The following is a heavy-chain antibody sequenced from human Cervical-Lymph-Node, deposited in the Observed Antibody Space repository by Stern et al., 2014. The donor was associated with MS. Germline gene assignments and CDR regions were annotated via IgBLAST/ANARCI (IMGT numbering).Heavy chain of an antibody. CDR1: ASSISNYY. D-gene: IGHD6-19*01. CDR3: ATTAVAAEPPFAY. V-gene: IGHV4-59*01. J-gene: IGHJ4*02. Sequence: VQLVESGPGLVKPSETLSLTCSVSASSISNYYWTWIRQPPGKGLEWLGYIYYRGDTTYNPSLKSRVTMSFDTSKNQFSLNLNSVTAADSAAYYCATTAVAAEPPFAYWGQGILVTVSP. CDR2: IYYRGDT.